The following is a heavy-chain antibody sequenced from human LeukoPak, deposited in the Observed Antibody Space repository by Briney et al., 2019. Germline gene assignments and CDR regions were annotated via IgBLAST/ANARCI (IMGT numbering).Heavy chain of an antibody. CDR2: INPSGSST. D-gene: IGHD1-26*01. CDR3: ARFFRTVWELPYY. CDR1: GYSFTSHC. Sequence: PTASVKVSCKASGYSFTSHCMHWVRQAPGQGLEWVGLINPSGSSTLYAQKFQGRVTMTRDMSTTTDYMELSSLRSEDTAVYYCARFFRTVWELPYYWGPGTLVTVSS. V-gene: IGHV1-46*01. J-gene: IGHJ4*02.